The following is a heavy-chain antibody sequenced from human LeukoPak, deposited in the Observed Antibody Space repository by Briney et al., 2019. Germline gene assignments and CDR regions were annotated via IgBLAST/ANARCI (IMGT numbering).Heavy chain of an antibody. D-gene: IGHD2-21*01. J-gene: IGHJ4*02. CDR3: ATQSAPAYC. Sequence: GGSLRLSCAASGFTFSSYGMHWVRQAPGKGLEWVAFLRYDGTNKYYAASVKGRFTISRDNSKNVLDLQMNSLRVEDTAVYYCATQSAPAYCGGQGALVTVSS. CDR1: GFTFSSYG. V-gene: IGHV3-30*02. CDR2: LRYDGTNK.